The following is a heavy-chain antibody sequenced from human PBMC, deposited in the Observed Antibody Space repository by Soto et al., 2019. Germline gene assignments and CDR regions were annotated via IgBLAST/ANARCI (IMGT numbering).Heavy chain of an antibody. V-gene: IGHV3-7*01. CDR1: AFTSSTYW. J-gene: IGHJ4*02. Sequence: RRLTGVASAFTSSTYWMSWLRQAPGKGLEWVANIKQDGSEKFYVDSVKGRFTASRDNAENSLYLQMNSLRADDTAVYYCARDPYSYDISGGGIYWGQGTLVTVSS. CDR3: ARDPYSYDISGGGIY. CDR2: IKQDGSEK. D-gene: IGHD3-22*01.